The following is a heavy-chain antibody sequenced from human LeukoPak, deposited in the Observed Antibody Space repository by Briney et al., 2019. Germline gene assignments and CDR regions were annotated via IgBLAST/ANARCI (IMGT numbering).Heavy chain of an antibody. J-gene: IGHJ3*01. D-gene: IGHD2-2*01. CDR1: GHTFVSYG. CDR2: ISGYNGKI. V-gene: IGHV1-18*01. CDR3: ARRFCSSVSCYDDDAFDV. Sequence: ASVKVSCKASGHTFVSYGISWVRQAPGQGLEWMGWISGYNGKINYAQKFQGRVTMTTDTSTSTAYSELRSLTSEDTAVYYCARRFCSSVSCYDDDAFDVWGQGTLATVSS.